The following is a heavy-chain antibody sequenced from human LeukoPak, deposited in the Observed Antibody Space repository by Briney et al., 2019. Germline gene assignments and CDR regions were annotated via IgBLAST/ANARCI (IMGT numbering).Heavy chain of an antibody. CDR2: IWYDGSNK. V-gene: IGHV3-33*01. CDR3: ARVLVVSGWTNIDY. CDR1: GSTFSSYG. J-gene: IGHJ4*02. D-gene: IGHD6-19*01. Sequence: PGRSLRLSCAASGSTFSSYGMHWVRQAPGKALEWVSFIWYDGSNKYYADSVKGRFTISRDNSKNTLYLQMNSLRAEDTAVYYCARVLVVSGWTNIDYWGQGTLVTVSS.